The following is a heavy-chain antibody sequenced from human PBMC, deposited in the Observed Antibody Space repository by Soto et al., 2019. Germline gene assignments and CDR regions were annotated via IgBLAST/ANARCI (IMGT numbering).Heavy chain of an antibody. V-gene: IGHV4-59*01. CDR2: IYYSGST. J-gene: IGHJ4*02. CDR3: AVIDYGSGSYYTPLDY. Sequence: SQTLSLTCTVSCGSISSYYWSWVRQPPGKGLEWIGYIYYSGSTNYNPSLKSRVTISVDTSKNQFSLKLSSVTAADTAVYYCAVIDYGSGSYYTPLDYWGQGTLVTVSS. D-gene: IGHD3-10*01. CDR1: CGSISSYY.